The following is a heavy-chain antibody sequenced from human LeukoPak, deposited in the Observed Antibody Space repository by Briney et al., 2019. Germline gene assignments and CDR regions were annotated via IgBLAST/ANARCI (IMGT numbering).Heavy chain of an antibody. CDR3: ARPAGYCSSTSCCDAFDI. CDR1: GGSFSGYY. CDR2: INHSGST. J-gene: IGHJ3*02. V-gene: IGHV4-34*01. Sequence: PSETLSLTCAVYGGSFSGYYWSWIRQPPGKGLEWIGEINHSGSTNYNPSLKSRVTISVDTSKNQFSLKLSSVTAADTAVYYCARPAGYCSSTSCCDAFDIWGQGTMVTVSS. D-gene: IGHD2-2*01.